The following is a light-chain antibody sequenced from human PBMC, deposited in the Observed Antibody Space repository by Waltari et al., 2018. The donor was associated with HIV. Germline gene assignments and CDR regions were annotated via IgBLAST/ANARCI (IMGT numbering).Light chain of an antibody. J-gene: IGLJ1*01. Sequence: QSALTQPASVSGSPVQSITISCTGPSSAVGSYDLVSWYQQHPGKAPKLMIYGVRTRPSGVSNRFSGSKSGNTASLTISGLQAEDEADYYCCSRAGGSTYVFGTGTKITVL. CDR2: GVR. V-gene: IGLV2-23*02. CDR3: CSRAGGSTYV. CDR1: SSAVGSYDL.